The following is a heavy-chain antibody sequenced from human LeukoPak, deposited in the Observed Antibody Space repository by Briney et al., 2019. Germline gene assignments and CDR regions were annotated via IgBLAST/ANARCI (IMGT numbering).Heavy chain of an antibody. D-gene: IGHD2-2*01. CDR3: ARADQGDDAFDI. Sequence: GGSLRLSCAASGFTFSSYAMHWVRQAPGKGLEWVAVILYDGSNKYYADSVKGRFTISRDNSKNTLYLQMNSLRAEDTAVYYCARADQGDDAFDIWGQGTMVTVSS. CDR1: GFTFSSYA. V-gene: IGHV3-30*04. J-gene: IGHJ3*02. CDR2: ILYDGSNK.